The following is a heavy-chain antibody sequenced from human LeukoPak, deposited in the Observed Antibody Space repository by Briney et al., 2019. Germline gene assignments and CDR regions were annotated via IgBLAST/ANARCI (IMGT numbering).Heavy chain of an antibody. Sequence: SETLSLTCTVSGGSISSRPYSWGWIRQPPGKGLEWHGSFYYSGSTYYKPSLKSRLTISVDTSKNQFSLKLRSVTAADTAVYYCAREHCSGGSCYSIYYYYYMDVWGKGTTVTVSS. V-gene: IGHV4-39*02. CDR1: GGSISSRPYS. CDR3: AREHCSGGSCYSIYYYYYMDV. D-gene: IGHD2-15*01. J-gene: IGHJ6*03. CDR2: FYYSGST.